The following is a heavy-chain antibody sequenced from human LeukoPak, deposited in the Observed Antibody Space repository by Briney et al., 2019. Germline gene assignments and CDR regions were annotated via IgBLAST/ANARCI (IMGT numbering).Heavy chain of an antibody. CDR1: GYTFSSYS. CDR2: ISSSSSYI. CDR3: ASERATKYYYYYMDV. Sequence: GGSLILSCAASGYTFSSYSMNWVRQAPGKGLEWVSSISSSSSYIYYADSVKGRFTITIDNAKNSLYLQMNSLRAEDTAVYYCASERATKYYYYYMDVWGKGTTVTVSS. D-gene: IGHD5-24*01. J-gene: IGHJ6*03. V-gene: IGHV3-21*01.